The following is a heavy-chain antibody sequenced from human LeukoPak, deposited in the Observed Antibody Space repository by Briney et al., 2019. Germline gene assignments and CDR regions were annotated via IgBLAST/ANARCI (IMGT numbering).Heavy chain of an antibody. Sequence: GGSLRLSCAASGFTFSIFAMAWVRQAPGKGLEWVSSISGSGTTTYYADSVKGWFTISRDNSKNTLSLQMNSLRAEDTAVYYCAEEVGYNYFGGQGTLVTVSS. V-gene: IGHV3-23*01. CDR1: GFTFSIFA. CDR2: ISGSGTTT. J-gene: IGHJ4*02. CDR3: AEEVGYNYF. D-gene: IGHD5-18*01.